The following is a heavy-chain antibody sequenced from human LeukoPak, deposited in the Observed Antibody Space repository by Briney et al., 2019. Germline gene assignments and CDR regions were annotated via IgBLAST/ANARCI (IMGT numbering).Heavy chain of an antibody. Sequence: PSQTLSLTCTVSGGSISSGGYYWSWIRQHPGKGLEWIGYIYYSGSTYYNPSLKSRVTISVDTSKNQFSLKLSSVTAADTAVYYCARVTVLRFLEWLRRDDSTAGPFDYWGQGTLVTVSS. CDR2: IYYSGST. J-gene: IGHJ4*02. D-gene: IGHD3-3*01. CDR1: GGSISSGGYY. V-gene: IGHV4-31*03. CDR3: ARVTVLRFLEWLRRDDSTAGPFDY.